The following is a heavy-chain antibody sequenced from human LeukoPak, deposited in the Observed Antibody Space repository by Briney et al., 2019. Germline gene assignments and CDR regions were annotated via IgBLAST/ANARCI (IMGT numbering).Heavy chain of an antibody. CDR1: GFTFNIYA. CDR2: ISDSGGST. D-gene: IGHD3-10*01. CDR3: ATAPRDYYFGSGSMGSYFDY. V-gene: IGHV3-23*01. J-gene: IGHJ4*02. Sequence: GGSLRLSCAASGFTFNIYAMGWVRQAPGKGLEWVSLISDSGGSTYYADSVKGRFTISRDNSKNTLYVQMNSLRAEDTAVYYCATAPRDYYFGSGSMGSYFDYWGQGTLVTVSS.